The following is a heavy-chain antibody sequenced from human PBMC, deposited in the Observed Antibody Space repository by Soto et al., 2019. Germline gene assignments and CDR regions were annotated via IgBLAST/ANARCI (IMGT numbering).Heavy chain of an antibody. V-gene: IGHV3-33*01. Sequence: GSLRLSCAASGFTFSSYGMHWVRQAPGKGLEWVAVIWYDGSNKYYADSVKGRFTISRDNSKNTLYLQMNSLRAEDTAVYYCARDKEVVPAATHMDVWGKGTTVTVSS. CDR1: GFTFSSYG. D-gene: IGHD2-2*01. J-gene: IGHJ6*03. CDR3: ARDKEVVPAATHMDV. CDR2: IWYDGSNK.